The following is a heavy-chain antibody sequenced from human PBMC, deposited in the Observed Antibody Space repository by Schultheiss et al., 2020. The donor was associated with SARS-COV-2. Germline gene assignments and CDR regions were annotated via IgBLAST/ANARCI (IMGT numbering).Heavy chain of an antibody. CDR2: ISSSSSYI. V-gene: IGHV3-21*01. Sequence: ESLKISCAASGFTFSSYSMNWVRQAPGKGLEWVSSISSSSSYIYYADSVKGRFTISRDNAKNSLYLQMNSLRAEDTAVYYCARAPTHYYYYMDVWGKGTTVTVSS. CDR3: ARAPTHYYYYMDV. CDR1: GFTFSSYS. J-gene: IGHJ6*03.